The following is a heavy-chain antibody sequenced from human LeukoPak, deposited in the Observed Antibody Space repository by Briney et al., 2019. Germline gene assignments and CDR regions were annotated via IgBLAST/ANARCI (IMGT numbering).Heavy chain of an antibody. D-gene: IGHD4-17*01. CDR2: ISYDGSNK. CDR1: GFTLSSYG. Sequence: GRSLRLSCAASGFTLSSYGMHWVRQAPGKGLEWVAVISYDGSNKYYADSVKGRFTISRDNSKNTLYLQMNSLRAEDTAVYYCAKDEADYGDYVGMYYYYYGMDVWGQGTTVTVSS. J-gene: IGHJ6*02. CDR3: AKDEADYGDYVGMYYYYYGMDV. V-gene: IGHV3-30*18.